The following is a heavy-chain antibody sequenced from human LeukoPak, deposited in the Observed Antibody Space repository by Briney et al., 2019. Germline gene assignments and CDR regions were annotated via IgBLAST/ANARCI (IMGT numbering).Heavy chain of an antibody. J-gene: IGHJ4*02. D-gene: IGHD3-3*01. Sequence: GGSLRLSCAASGFTFSDYYMSWVRQAPGKGLEWVSATSGSGGSTYYADSVKGRFTISRDHSKNTLYLQMNSLRGEDTAVYYCAKSKDYDPLSYYFDYWGQGTLVTVSS. V-gene: IGHV3-23*01. CDR1: GFTFSDYY. CDR3: AKSKDYDPLSYYFDY. CDR2: TSGSGGST.